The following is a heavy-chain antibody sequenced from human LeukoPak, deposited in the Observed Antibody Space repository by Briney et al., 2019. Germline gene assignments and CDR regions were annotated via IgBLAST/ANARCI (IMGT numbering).Heavy chain of an antibody. V-gene: IGHV4-4*09. CDR3: ARSDSYYYYGMDV. J-gene: IGHJ6*02. CDR2: IYTSGNT. Sequence: SETLTLTCTVSGGSISSYYWSWIRQPPGKGLEWIGYIYTSGNTNYNPSLKSRVTISVDTSKNQFSLKLSSVTAADTAVYYCARSDSYYYYGMDVWGQGTTVTVSS. CDR1: GGSISSYY.